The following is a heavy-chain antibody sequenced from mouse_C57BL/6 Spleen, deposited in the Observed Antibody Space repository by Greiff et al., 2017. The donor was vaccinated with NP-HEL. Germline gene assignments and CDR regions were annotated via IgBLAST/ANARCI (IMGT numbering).Heavy chain of an antibody. D-gene: IGHD1-1*01. CDR1: GYTFTSYT. J-gene: IGHJ4*01. V-gene: IGHV1-4*01. CDR2: INPSSGYT. Sequence: VQLQQSGAELARPGASVKMSCKASGYTFTSYTMHWVKQRPGQGLEWIGYINPSSGYTKYNQKFKDKATLTADKSSSTAYMQLSSLTSDDSAVYYCAREELGNYDYYAMDYWGQGTSVTVSS. CDR3: AREELGNYDYYAMDY.